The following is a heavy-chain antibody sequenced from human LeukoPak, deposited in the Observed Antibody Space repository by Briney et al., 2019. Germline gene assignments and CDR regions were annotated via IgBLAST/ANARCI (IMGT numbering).Heavy chain of an antibody. CDR2: IYPGDSDT. D-gene: IGHD3-10*01. CDR3: ARRSGVRGSGSLFDP. CDR1: GYSFTNYW. Sequence: GESLKISCKGSGYSFTNYWIGWVRQMPGKGLEWMGIIYPGDSDTRYSPSFQGQVTISADKSISTAYLQWSSLKASDTAMYYCARRSGVRGSGSLFDPWGQGTLVTVSS. J-gene: IGHJ5*02. V-gene: IGHV5-51*01.